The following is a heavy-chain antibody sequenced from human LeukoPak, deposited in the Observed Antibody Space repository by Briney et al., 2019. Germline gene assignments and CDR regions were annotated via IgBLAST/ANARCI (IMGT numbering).Heavy chain of an antibody. D-gene: IGHD4-23*01. V-gene: IGHV1-46*01. CDR2: IDPSGGST. CDR1: GYTFTSYY. Sequence: ASVTVSCKASGYTFTSYYMHWVRQAPGQGLEWMGIIDPSGGSTSYAQKFQGRVTMTRDTFTSTVYMELSSLRSEDTAVYYCAREYAQEEPGNSVSSGMDVWGQGTTVTVSS. CDR3: AREYAQEEPGNSVSSGMDV. J-gene: IGHJ6*02.